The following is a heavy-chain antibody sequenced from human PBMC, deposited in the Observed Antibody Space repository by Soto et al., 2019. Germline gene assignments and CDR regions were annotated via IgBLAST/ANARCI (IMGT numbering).Heavy chain of an antibody. Sequence: EVQLVESGGGLVQPGGSLRLSCAASGFVLSSYSMSWVRQAPGKGLEWVSYIGTGTRTRYYADSVKGRFTISRDNGKTSLFLQMNSLRAEDTALYYCARSYSYGVGYWGQGTLVTVSS. CDR3: ARSYSYGVGY. V-gene: IGHV3-48*01. J-gene: IGHJ4*02. D-gene: IGHD5-18*01. CDR1: GFVLSSYS. CDR2: IGTGTRTR.